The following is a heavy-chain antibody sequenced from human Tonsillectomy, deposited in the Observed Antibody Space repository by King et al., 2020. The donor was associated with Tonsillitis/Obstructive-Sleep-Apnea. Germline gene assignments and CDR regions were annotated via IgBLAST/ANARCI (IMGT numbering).Heavy chain of an antibody. V-gene: IGHV3-23*04. CDR1: GFTFSSYA. J-gene: IGHJ4*02. Sequence: VQLVESGGGLVQPGGSLRLSCAAFGFTFSSYALTWVRQAPGKGLEWVSSISGIDSSTYYADSVKGRFTISRDNSKNTLFLQMNSLRAEDTAVYYCAKESRRAVDFDCWGQGTLVTVSS. CDR3: AKESRRAVDFDC. CDR2: ISGIDSST. D-gene: IGHD6-19*01.